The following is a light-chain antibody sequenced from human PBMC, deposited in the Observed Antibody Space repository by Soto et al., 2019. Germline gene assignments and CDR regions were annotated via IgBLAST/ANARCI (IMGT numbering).Light chain of an antibody. CDR3: QQYSNWPQYT. Sequence: ETVMSQSPATLSVSPGEGVTLSCRASQSVSTNLAWFQQKPGQAPRLLIYAASTRATGIPARFSGSGSGTEFTLTISSLQSEDFAVYYCQQYSNWPQYTFGQGTKLDIK. CDR1: QSVSTN. V-gene: IGKV3-15*01. CDR2: AAS. J-gene: IGKJ2*01.